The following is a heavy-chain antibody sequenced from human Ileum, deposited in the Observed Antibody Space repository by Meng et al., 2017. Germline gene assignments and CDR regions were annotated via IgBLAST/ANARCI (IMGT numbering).Heavy chain of an antibody. V-gene: IGHV3-30*04. J-gene: IGHJ4*02. Sequence: GESLKISCAASGFIFSSYAIHWVRQAPGKGLEWVAVISYDGSNKYYADSVKGRFTISRDNSKNTLYLQMNSLRAEDKAVYYCAGDGDYYGSGSYVYYWGQGTLVTVSS. CDR2: ISYDGSNK. CDR1: GFIFSSYA. CDR3: AGDGDYYGSGSYVYY. D-gene: IGHD3-10*01.